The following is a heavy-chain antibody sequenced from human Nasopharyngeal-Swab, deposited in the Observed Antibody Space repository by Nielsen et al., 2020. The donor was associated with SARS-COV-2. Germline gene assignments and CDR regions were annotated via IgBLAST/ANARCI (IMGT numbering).Heavy chain of an antibody. CDR1: GFTFSSYE. CDR3: ARDARSITMVRGVIYNWFDP. J-gene: IGHJ5*02. Sequence: GESLKISCAASGFTFSSYEMNWVRQAPGKGLEWVSYISSSGSTIYYADSVKGRFTISRDNAKNSLYLQMNSLRAEDTAVYYCARDARSITMVRGVIYNWFDPWGQGTLVTVSS. D-gene: IGHD3-10*01. V-gene: IGHV3-48*03. CDR2: ISSSGSTI.